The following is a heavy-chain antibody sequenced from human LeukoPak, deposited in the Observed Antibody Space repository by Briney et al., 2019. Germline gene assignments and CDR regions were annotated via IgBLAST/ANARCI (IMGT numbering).Heavy chain of an antibody. D-gene: IGHD3-3*01. V-gene: IGHV1-18*01. CDR1: GYTFTNYG. Sequence: GASVKVSCKASGYTFTNYGINWVRQAPGQGLEWMGWISAYNGNANYAQKLQGRVTMTTDTSTTTAYMELRSLRSDDTAVYYCARAARTLFGVFIIAAFDIWGQGTMVTVSS. CDR3: ARAARTLFGVFIIAAFDI. J-gene: IGHJ3*02. CDR2: ISAYNGNA.